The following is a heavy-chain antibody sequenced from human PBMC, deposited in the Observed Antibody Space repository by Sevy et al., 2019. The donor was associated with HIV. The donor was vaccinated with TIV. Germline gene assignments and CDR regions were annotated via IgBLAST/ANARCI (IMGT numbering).Heavy chain of an antibody. CDR2: IWYDGSNK. V-gene: IGHV3-33*01. CDR3: ARESREFRFDP. CDR1: GFNFSNYA. Sequence: GGSLRLSCGASGFNFSNYAMHWVRQAPGKGLEGVSLIWYDGSNKNYADSNSMKGPFTISRYNSKNTLYLQMNSLTAEDTAVYYCARESREFRFDPWGQGTLVTVSS. J-gene: IGHJ5*02.